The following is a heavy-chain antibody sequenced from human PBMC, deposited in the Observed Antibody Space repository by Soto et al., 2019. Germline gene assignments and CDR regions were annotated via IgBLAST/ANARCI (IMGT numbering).Heavy chain of an antibody. CDR2: ISGSGGTT. Sequence: GGSLRLSCAASGFTFRSSAMSWVRQAPGKGLEWVSAISGSGGTTYYADSVKGRFTISRDNSKNTLYLQMNSLRAEDTAVYYCAKNVWGITIFGGMDVWGQGTTVTVSS. J-gene: IGHJ6*02. D-gene: IGHD3-9*01. V-gene: IGHV3-23*01. CDR1: GFTFRSSA. CDR3: AKNVWGITIFGGMDV.